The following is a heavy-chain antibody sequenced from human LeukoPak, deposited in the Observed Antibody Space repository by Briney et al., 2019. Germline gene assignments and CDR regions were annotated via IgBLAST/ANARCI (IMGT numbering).Heavy chain of an antibody. CDR2: INHSGGT. CDR3: ASLYGSGFSFDY. V-gene: IGHV4-34*01. D-gene: IGHD3-10*01. CDR1: GGSFSGYY. J-gene: IGHJ4*02. Sequence: PSETLSLTCAVYGGSFSGYYWSWIRQPPGKGLEWIGEINHSGGTKYNPSLKSRVTISVDTSKNQFSLKLSSVTAADTAMYYCASLYGSGFSFDYWGQGTLVTVSS.